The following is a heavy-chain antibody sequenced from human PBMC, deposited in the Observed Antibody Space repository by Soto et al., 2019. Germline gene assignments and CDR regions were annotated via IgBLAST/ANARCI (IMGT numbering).Heavy chain of an antibody. Sequence: GGSMGLSCAASGFSVSSSHMIWVRQAPGKGLEWVSVIYSGGTTYYAVSVKGRFTISRDNSKNTLYLQMSSLRAEDTAVYYCVKEGYYYDSSGYYYGWFDPWGQGTLVTVSS. CDR3: VKEGYYYDSSGYYYGWFDP. CDR2: IYSGGTT. J-gene: IGHJ5*02. CDR1: GFSVSSSH. D-gene: IGHD3-22*01. V-gene: IGHV3-53*05.